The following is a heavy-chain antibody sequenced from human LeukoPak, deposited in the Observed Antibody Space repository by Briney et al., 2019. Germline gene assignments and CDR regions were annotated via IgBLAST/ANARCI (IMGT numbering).Heavy chain of an antibody. V-gene: IGHV3-20*04. D-gene: IGHD3-10*02. CDR1: GFTFDDYG. CDR3: AELGITMIGGV. Sequence: GGSLRLSCAASGFTFDDYGMSWVRQPPGKGLEWISGINYNGGSTAYADSGKGRFTISRDNARNSLYLQMNSLRAEGTAVYYCAELGITMIGGVWGKGTTVTISS. CDR2: INYNGGST. J-gene: IGHJ6*04.